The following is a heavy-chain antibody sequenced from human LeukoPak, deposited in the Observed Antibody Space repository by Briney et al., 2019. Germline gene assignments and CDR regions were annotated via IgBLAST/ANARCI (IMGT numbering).Heavy chain of an antibody. CDR3: ARGTSGIAAAFGY. CDR2: INHSGSN. D-gene: IGHD6-13*01. CDR1: GGSFSGYY. Sequence: PETLSLTCAVYGGSFSGYYWSWIRQPPGKWLEWIGAINHSGSNNYNPYLKSRVPISVDTSKNQFSLRLSSVTAADTDVYYCARGTSGIAAAFGYWGQGTLVTVSS. V-gene: IGHV4-34*01. J-gene: IGHJ4*02.